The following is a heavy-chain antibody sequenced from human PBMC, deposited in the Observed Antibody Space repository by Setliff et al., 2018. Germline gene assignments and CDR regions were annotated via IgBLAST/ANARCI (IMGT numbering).Heavy chain of an antibody. Sequence: GGSLRLSCAASGFTVSSFSMHWVRQAPVKGLDWVATLLDDGSNEFYADSVKGRFTISRDNSENTLFLQMTSLRPEDTGIYYCAKVKKPLIRGSGFDYWGRGTPVTVSS. CDR2: LLDDGSNE. J-gene: IGHJ4*02. CDR1: GFTVSSFS. V-gene: IGHV3-30*18. D-gene: IGHD3-10*01. CDR3: AKVKKPLIRGSGFDY.